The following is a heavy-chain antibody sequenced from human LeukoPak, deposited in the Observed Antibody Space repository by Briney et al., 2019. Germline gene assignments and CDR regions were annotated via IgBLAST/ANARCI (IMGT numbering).Heavy chain of an antibody. CDR3: VRDQSRGAFDL. D-gene: IGHD3-10*01. Sequence: PSETLSLTCSVTGGSIKDNNYYWAWIRQPLGEGLEWIGNVFYTGTTYYNPSLESRLTIFVDTSTNQFSLTLKSVSAADTAVYYCVRDQSRGAFDLWGQGTMITVSS. CDR1: GGSIKDNNYY. V-gene: IGHV4-39*07. J-gene: IGHJ3*01. CDR2: VFYTGTT.